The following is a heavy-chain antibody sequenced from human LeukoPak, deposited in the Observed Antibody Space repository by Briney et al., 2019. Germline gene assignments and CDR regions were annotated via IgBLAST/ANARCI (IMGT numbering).Heavy chain of an antibody. V-gene: IGHV1-2*02. CDR3: ARESLMGATTMYYFDY. Sequence: ASVKVSCKASGYTFTGYYMHWVRQAPGQGLEWMGWINPNNGATNYAQKFQGRVTMTRDTSISTAYMELSRLRSDDTAVYYCARESLMGATTMYYFDYWGQGTLVPVSS. CDR2: INPNNGAT. D-gene: IGHD1-26*01. CDR1: GYTFTGYY. J-gene: IGHJ4*02.